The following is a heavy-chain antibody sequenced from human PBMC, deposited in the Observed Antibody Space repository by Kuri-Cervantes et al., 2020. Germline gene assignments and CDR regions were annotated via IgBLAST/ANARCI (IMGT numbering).Heavy chain of an antibody. V-gene: IGHV3-53*01. CDR1: GFTFSSNY. J-gene: IGHJ6*02. CDR3: ASNSDCSGGSCYSGYYYYGMDV. Sequence: GESLKISRAASGFTFSSNYMSWVRQAPGKGLEWVSVIYSGGSTNYADSVKGRFTISRDNSKNTLYLQMNSLRAEDTAVYYCASNSDCSGGSCYSGYYYYGMDVWGQGTTVTVSS. D-gene: IGHD2-15*01. CDR2: IYSGGST.